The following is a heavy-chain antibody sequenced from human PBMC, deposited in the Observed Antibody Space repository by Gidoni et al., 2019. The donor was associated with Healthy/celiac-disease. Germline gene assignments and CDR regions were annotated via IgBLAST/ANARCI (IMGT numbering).Heavy chain of an antibody. CDR3: ARSSHGPSTIFGDRYYYYYMDV. CDR1: GGSFSGYY. Sequence: QVQLQQWGAGLLKPSETLSLTCAVYGGSFSGYYWSWIRQPPGKGLEWIGEINHSGSTNYNPSLKSRVTISVDTSENQFSLKLSSVTAADTAVYYCARSSHGPSTIFGDRYYYYYMDVWGKGTTVTVSS. CDR2: INHSGST. J-gene: IGHJ6*03. V-gene: IGHV4-34*01. D-gene: IGHD3-3*01.